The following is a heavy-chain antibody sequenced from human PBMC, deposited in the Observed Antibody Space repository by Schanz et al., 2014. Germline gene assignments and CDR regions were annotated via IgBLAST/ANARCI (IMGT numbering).Heavy chain of an antibody. CDR3: AKVRSGDRTIVVSDAFDI. J-gene: IGHJ3*02. CDR2: ISGNSGII. Sequence: EVQLVESGGGLVQPGRSLRLSCAASGFIFDHYAMHWVRQAPGKGLEWVSGISGNSGIIGYADSVKGRCTVSRDNAKNSLYLQMNSLRAEDTALYYCAKVRSGDRTIVVSDAFDIWGQGTMVTVSS. CDR1: GFIFDHYA. D-gene: IGHD3-22*01. V-gene: IGHV3-9*01.